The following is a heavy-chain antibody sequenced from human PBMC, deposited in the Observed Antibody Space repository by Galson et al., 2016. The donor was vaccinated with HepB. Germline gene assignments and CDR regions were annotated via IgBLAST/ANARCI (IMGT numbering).Heavy chain of an antibody. CDR1: GGSSSGDY. Sequence: SETLSLTCAVYGGSSSGDYWSWIRQPPGQGLEWIGQITHSGSTNYNPSLMSRVPISVDTSTNQFSLKLSAMTAADTAVYYCARGRGTAARWPLHSYYYLDLWGRGTMVTVSS. V-gene: IGHV4-34*01. J-gene: IGHJ2*01. D-gene: IGHD6-6*01. CDR3: ARGRGTAARWPLHSYYYLDL. CDR2: ITHSGST.